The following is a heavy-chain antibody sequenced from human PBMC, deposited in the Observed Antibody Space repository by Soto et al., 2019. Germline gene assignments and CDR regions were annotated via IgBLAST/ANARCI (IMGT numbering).Heavy chain of an antibody. CDR1: GLTFTSYN. CDR2: ISSSSSTI. J-gene: IGHJ4*02. V-gene: IGHV3-48*02. Sequence: EVQLVESGGGLVQPGGSLRLPCAASGLTFTSYNMNWVRQAPGKGLEWVSFISSSSSTIYYADSVKGRFTISRDNAKNSLYLQMNSLRDEDTAVYYCARDRGYTYGFDFWGQGALVTVSS. D-gene: IGHD5-18*01. CDR3: ARDRGYTYGFDF.